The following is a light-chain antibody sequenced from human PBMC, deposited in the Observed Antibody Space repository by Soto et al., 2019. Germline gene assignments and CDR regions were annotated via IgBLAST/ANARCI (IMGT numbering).Light chain of an antibody. J-gene: IGLJ1*01. CDR2: EVS. V-gene: IGLV2-8*01. Sequence: QSALTQPPSASGSPGQSVTISCTGTSSDVGGYNYVSWYQQHPGKAPKLMIYEVSKRPSGVPDRFSGSKSGNTASLTVSGLQAEDEADYYCSSYVGSNNFGYVFGTGTKVTVL. CDR3: SSYVGSNNFGYV. CDR1: SSDVGGYNY.